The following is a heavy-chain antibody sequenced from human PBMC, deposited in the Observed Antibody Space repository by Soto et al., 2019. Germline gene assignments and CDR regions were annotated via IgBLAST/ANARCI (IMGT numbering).Heavy chain of an antibody. J-gene: IGHJ4*01. CDR1: GFTLRTYT. V-gene: IGHV3-21*06. Sequence: PGGSLRLYCAASGFTLRTYTMNWVRQAPGKGLEWVSSISISSSDRYYADSVRGRFTISRDNAKNALYLQMNSLRADDTAVYFCVRGMNPLFGGQGTLVTVSS. CDR3: VRGMNPLF. CDR2: ISISSSDR.